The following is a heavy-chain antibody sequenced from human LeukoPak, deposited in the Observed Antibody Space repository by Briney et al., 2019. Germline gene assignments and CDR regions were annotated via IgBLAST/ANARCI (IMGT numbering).Heavy chain of an antibody. J-gene: IGHJ3*02. CDR1: GGSISSRDYY. CDR3: DRVSGMVVVTDGDAFDI. D-gene: IGHD2-21*02. V-gene: IGHV4-30-4*08. CDR2: IYYSGST. Sequence: SETLSLTCTVSGGSISSRDYYWGWIRQPPGKGLEWIGYIYYSGSTYYNPSLKSRVTISVDTSKNQFPLKLSYVTAADTAVYYGDRVSGMVVVTDGDAFDIWGQGTMVTVSS.